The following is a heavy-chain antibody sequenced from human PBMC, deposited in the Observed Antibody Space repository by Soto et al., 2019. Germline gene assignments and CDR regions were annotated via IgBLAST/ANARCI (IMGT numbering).Heavy chain of an antibody. J-gene: IGHJ4*02. V-gene: IGHV4-59*01. Sequence: SEALSLTCSVSGVSISSYFWSWIRQPPGRGLEWIGYTYYRGSTNYSPSLKSRVAISLDTSENQFSLKVNSVTAADTAVYYCARIGGYHGPLDYWGQGTPVTVSS. CDR1: GVSISSYF. D-gene: IGHD3-16*02. CDR2: TYYRGST. CDR3: ARIGGYHGPLDY.